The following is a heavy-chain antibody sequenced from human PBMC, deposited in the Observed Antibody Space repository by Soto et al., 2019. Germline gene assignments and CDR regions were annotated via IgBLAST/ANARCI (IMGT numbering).Heavy chain of an antibody. Sequence: GSLRLSCVGSELTFLMYDMDWVRQAPGKGLEWVSLITGSGSGTYYADSVKGRFTVSRDNSKSTVFLHMDSLRVEDTATYYCVKSGSHFFHAFDLWGQGTVVTVSS. CDR1: ELTFLMYD. V-gene: IGHV3-23*01. CDR3: VKSGSHFFHAFDL. CDR2: ITGSGSGT. J-gene: IGHJ3*01. D-gene: IGHD1-26*01.